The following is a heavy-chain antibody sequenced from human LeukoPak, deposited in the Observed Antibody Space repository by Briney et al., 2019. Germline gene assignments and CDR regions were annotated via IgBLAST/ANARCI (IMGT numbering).Heavy chain of an antibody. Sequence: PSETLSLTCTVSGGSISSYYWSWIRQPPGKGLEWIGYIYYSGSTNYNPSLKSRVTISVDTSKNQFSLKLSSVTAADTAVYYCARSLPNPGITIFGRKAFDIWGQGTMVTVSS. CDR1: GGSISSYY. CDR3: ARSLPNPGITIFGRKAFDI. CDR2: IYYSGST. V-gene: IGHV4-59*01. J-gene: IGHJ3*02. D-gene: IGHD3-9*01.